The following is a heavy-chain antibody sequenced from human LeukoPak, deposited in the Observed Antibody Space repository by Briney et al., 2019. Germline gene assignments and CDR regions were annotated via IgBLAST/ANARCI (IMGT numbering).Heavy chain of an antibody. CDR3: ARDRVTGEDYYYMDV. CDR2: ISYDGSNK. D-gene: IGHD7-27*01. J-gene: IGHJ6*03. V-gene: IGHV3-30-3*01. Sequence: GGSLRLSCAASGFTFSSYAMHWVRQAPGKGLEWVAVISYDGSNKYYAGSVKGRFTISRDNSKNTLYLQMNSLRAEDTAVYYCARDRVTGEDYYYMDVWGKGTTVTASS. CDR1: GFTFSSYA.